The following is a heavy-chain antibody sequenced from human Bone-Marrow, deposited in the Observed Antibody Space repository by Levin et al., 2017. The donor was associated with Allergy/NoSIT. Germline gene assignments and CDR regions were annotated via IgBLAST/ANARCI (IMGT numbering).Heavy chain of an antibody. CDR1: GYSFTSYW. J-gene: IGHJ4*02. CDR3: ARLGPQIATADAFDY. D-gene: IGHD6-13*01. Sequence: GESLKISCKGSGYSFTSYWIGWVRQMPGKGLEWMGNIYPGDSDTRDSPSFQGQVTISADKSVATAYLQWSSLKASDTAMYYCARLGPQIATADAFDYWGQGTLVTVSS. CDR2: IYPGDSDT. V-gene: IGHV5-51*01.